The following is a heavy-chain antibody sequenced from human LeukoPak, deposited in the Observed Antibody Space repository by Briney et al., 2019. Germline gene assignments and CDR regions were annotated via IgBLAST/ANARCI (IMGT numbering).Heavy chain of an antibody. CDR3: ARVRVYYYYYMDV. V-gene: IGHV3-7*01. CDR2: IKQDGSEK. Sequence: SGGSLRLSCAASGFSFSSYAMSWVRQAPGKGLEWVANIKQDGSEKYYVDSEKGRFTISRDNAKNSLYLQMNSLRAEDTAVYYCARVRVYYYYYMDVWGKGTTVTVSS. CDR1: GFSFSSYA. D-gene: IGHD4-17*01. J-gene: IGHJ6*03.